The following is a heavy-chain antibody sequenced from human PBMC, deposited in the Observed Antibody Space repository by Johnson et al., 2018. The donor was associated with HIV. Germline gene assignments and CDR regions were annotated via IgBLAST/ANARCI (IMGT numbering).Heavy chain of an antibody. V-gene: IGHV3-15*01. J-gene: IGHJ3*02. CDR1: GFTFSNAW. CDR2: IKSKTDGGTT. Sequence: AQLVESGGGLVKPGGSLRLSCAASGFTFSNAWMSWVRQAPGKGLEWVGRIKSKTDGGTTDYAAPVKGRFTISRDDSKNTLYLQMNSLRAGDTAVYYCARESLQAWGKAFDIWGQGTMVTVSS. D-gene: IGHD3-16*01. CDR3: ARESLQAWGKAFDI.